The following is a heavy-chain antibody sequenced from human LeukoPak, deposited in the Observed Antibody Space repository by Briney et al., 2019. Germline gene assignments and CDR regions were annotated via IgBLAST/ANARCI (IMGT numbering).Heavy chain of an antibody. Sequence: PSQTLSLTCTVSVRSISSGSYYWSWIPQPAGKGLEWIGRIYTRGSTNYDPSLQSRVTISVDTSNNQFSLKLSSVTAADTAVYYCAREVYDYVWGSYLDYFDYWGQGTLVTVSS. V-gene: IGHV4-61*02. CDR1: VRSISSGSYY. J-gene: IGHJ4*02. CDR2: IYTRGST. CDR3: AREVYDYVWGSYLDYFDY. D-gene: IGHD3-16*01.